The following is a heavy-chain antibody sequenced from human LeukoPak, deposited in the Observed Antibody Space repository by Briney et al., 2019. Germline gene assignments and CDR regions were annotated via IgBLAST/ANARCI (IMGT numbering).Heavy chain of an antibody. J-gene: IGHJ4*02. CDR1: GFTFSSYG. CDR2: ISYDGSNK. CDR3: AKKGSGYSYGSDYFDY. Sequence: PGRSLRLSCAASGFTFSSYGMHWVRQAPGKGLEWVAVISYDGSNKYYADSVKGRFTISRDNSKNTLYLQMNSLRAEDTAVYYCAKKGSGYSYGSDYFDYWGQGTLVTVSS. V-gene: IGHV3-30*18. D-gene: IGHD5-18*01.